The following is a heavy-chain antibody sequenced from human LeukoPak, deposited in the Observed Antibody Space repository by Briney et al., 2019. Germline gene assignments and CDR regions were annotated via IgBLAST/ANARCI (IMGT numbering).Heavy chain of an antibody. J-gene: IGHJ5*02. CDR3: ARPYYYDSRIDP. Sequence: SETLSLTCTVSGGSISSGDYYWSWIRQPPGKGLGWIAYMYYSGGTYYNPSLKSRVTMSADTSKNQLSLKLSSVTAADTAVYYCARPYYYDSRIDPWGQGILVTVSS. D-gene: IGHD3-22*01. V-gene: IGHV4-30-4*01. CDR2: MYYSGGT. CDR1: GGSISSGDYY.